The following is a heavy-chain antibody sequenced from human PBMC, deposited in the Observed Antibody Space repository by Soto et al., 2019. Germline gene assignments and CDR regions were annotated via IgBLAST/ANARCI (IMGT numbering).Heavy chain of an antibody. D-gene: IGHD3-22*01. V-gene: IGHV2-5*01. Sequence: SGPTLVNPTQTLTLTCTFSGFSLSTSGVDVGWIRQPPGKALEWLALIYWNDNKRYSPSLQSRLTITKDTSKNQEVLTMTNMDPVDTATYYCAHRQRDVGTMNNWGQGILVTVSS. CDR2: IYWNDNK. CDR3: AHRQRDVGTMNN. CDR1: GFSLSTSGVD. J-gene: IGHJ4*02.